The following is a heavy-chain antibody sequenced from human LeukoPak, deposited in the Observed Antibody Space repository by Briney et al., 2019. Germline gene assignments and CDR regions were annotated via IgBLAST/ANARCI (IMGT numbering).Heavy chain of an antibody. CDR2: ISSSSSTI. Sequence: PGGSLRLSCAASGFTFSSYSMNWVRQAPGKGLEWVSYISSSSSTIYYADSVKGRFTISRDNAKNSLYLQMNSLSAEDTAVYYCASGTYYYDSSGYYGDYWGQGTLVTVSS. J-gene: IGHJ4*02. D-gene: IGHD3-22*01. V-gene: IGHV3-48*01. CDR1: GFTFSSYS. CDR3: ASGTYYYDSSGYYGDY.